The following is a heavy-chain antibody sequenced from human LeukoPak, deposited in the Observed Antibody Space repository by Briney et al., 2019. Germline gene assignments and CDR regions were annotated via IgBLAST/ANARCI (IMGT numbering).Heavy chain of an antibody. CDR3: TTEHFSDSRAPWDG. V-gene: IGHV3-30-3*01. D-gene: IGHD3-3*02. J-gene: IGHJ4*02. CDR2: MSSDGAKE. CDR1: GFTFSSYI. Sequence: PGRSLTLSCAGSGFTFSSYILHWVRQAPRKGLEWVALMSSDGAKEYYADSVKGRFTISRDDSKTTLYLQMNSLKTEDTAVYYCTTEHFSDSRAPWDGWGQGTLVTVSS.